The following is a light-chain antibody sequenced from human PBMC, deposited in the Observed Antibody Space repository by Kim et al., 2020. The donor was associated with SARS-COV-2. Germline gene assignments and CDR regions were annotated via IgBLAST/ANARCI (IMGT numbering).Light chain of an antibody. V-gene: IGLV1-47*02. CDR2: STF. CDR3: SVWDDSLRAVL. Sequence: GRRVTIYCSGSRSNIGKNYVYCYQQLAGAPPKLLIYSTFRRPSGVPDRISASKSDTSASLAIGGLRSEDEATYYCSVWDDSLRAVLFGGGTQLTVL. J-gene: IGLJ2*01. CDR1: RSNIGKNY.